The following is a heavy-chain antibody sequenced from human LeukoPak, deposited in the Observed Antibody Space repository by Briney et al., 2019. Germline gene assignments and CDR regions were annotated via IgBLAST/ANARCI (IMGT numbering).Heavy chain of an antibody. CDR3: ARLDSSSPPPGNFDY. CDR2: IYPGDSDT. D-gene: IGHD6-13*01. CDR1: GYSFTSYW. J-gene: IGHJ4*02. Sequence: GESLKISCKGSGYSFTSYWIGWVRQMPGKGLEWMGIIYPGDSDTRYSPSFQGQVTISADKSISTAYLQWSSLKASDTAMYYCARLDSSSPPPGNFDYWGQGTLVTVSS. V-gene: IGHV5-51*01.